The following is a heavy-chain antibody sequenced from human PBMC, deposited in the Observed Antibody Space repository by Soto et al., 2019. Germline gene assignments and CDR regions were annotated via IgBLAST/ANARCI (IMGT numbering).Heavy chain of an antibody. J-gene: IGHJ6*02. V-gene: IGHV3-23*01. CDR3: AKDYRSLRFLEWLFPGGMDV. CDR2: ISGSGGST. D-gene: IGHD3-3*01. Sequence: GGSLRLSCAASGFTFSSYAMSWVRQAPGKGLEWVSAISGSGGSTYYADSVKGRFTISRDNSKNTLYLQMNSLRAEETAVYYCAKDYRSLRFLEWLFPGGMDVWGQVTTVTVSS. CDR1: GFTFSSYA.